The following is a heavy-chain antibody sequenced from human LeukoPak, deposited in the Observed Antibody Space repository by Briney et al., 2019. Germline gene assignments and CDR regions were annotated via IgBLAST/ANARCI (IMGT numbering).Heavy chain of an antibody. D-gene: IGHD6-13*01. J-gene: IGHJ4*02. V-gene: IGHV3-21*04. CDR2: ISSSSSYI. Sequence: GGSLRLSCAASGFTFSSYSMNWVRQAPGKGLEWVSSISSSSSYIYYADSVKGRFTISRDNSKNTLYLQMNSLRAEDTPVYYCAKDGYRFNSFDYWGQGTLVTVSS. CDR1: GFTFSSYS. CDR3: AKDGYRFNSFDY.